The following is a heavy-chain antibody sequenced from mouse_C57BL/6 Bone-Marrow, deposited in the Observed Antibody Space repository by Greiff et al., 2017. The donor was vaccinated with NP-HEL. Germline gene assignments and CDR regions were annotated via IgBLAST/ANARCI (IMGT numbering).Heavy chain of an antibody. CDR3: TRAPDYYGSSPFYWYFGV. V-gene: IGHV5-9-1*02. CDR2: ISSGGDYI. D-gene: IGHD1-1*01. CDR1: GFTFSSYA. Sequence: EVKLMESGEGLVKPGGSLKLSCAASGFTFSSYAMSWVRQTPEKRLEWVAYISSGGDYIYYADTVKGRFTISRDNARNTLYLQMSSLKSEDTSMYYCTRAPDYYGSSPFYWYFGVWGTGPRSPSPQ. J-gene: IGHJ1*03.